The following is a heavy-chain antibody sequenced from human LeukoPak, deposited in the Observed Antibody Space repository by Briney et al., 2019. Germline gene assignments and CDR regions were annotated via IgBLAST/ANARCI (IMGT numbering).Heavy chain of an antibody. J-gene: IGHJ4*02. V-gene: IGHV3-33*08. CDR2: IWYDGSNK. Sequence: GGSLRVSCAASGFTFGTYGMHWVRQARGKGLEWVAVIWYDGSNKYYADSVKGRFTISRDNSKNTLYLQMNSLRAEDTAVYYCARLPYRGYNYGLLDYWGQGTLVTVSS. CDR1: GFTFGTYG. D-gene: IGHD5-18*01. CDR3: ARLPYRGYNYGLLDY.